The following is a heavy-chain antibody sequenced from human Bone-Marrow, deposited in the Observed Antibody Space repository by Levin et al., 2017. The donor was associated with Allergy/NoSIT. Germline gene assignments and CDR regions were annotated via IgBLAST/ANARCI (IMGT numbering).Heavy chain of an antibody. V-gene: IGHV3-74*03. D-gene: IGHD2-2*01. CDR1: GFTFRGYY. J-gene: IGHJ4*02. Sequence: GGSLRLSCSASGFTFRGYYMHWVRQVPGEGLVWVSYIKSDGSDTKYADSVKGRFTISRDNAKNTLYLQMNSLGAEDTAVYYCARGGCRATSCLDYWGQGTLVTVSS. CDR2: IKSDGSDT. CDR3: ARGGCRATSCLDY.